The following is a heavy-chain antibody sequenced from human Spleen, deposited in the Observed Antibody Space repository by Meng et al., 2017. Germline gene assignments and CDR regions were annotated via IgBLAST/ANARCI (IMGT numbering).Heavy chain of an antibody. CDR1: GFTFDDYA. V-gene: IGHV3-9*03. CDR3: AKDRMVRGVIITNAFDI. CDR2: ISWNSGSI. J-gene: IGHJ3*02. Sequence: CAASGFTFDDYAMHWVRQAPGKGLEWVSGISWNSGSIGYADSVKGRFTISRDNAKNSLYLQMNSLRAEDMALYYCAKDRMVRGVIITNAFDIWGQGTMVTVSS. D-gene: IGHD3-10*01.